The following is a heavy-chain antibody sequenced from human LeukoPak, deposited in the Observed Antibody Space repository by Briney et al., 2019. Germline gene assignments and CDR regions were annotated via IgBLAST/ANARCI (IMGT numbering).Heavy chain of an antibody. V-gene: IGHV3-48*04. J-gene: IGHJ4*02. D-gene: IGHD3-10*01. Sequence: GGSLRLSCAASGFTFSSYGVTWVRQAPGKGLEWVSYISSSGSTILYTDSVKGRFTISRDNAKNSLYLQMNSLRAEDTAVYYCARSSGTYLGFWGQGTLVTVSS. CDR1: GFTFSSYG. CDR2: ISSSGSTI. CDR3: ARSSGTYLGF.